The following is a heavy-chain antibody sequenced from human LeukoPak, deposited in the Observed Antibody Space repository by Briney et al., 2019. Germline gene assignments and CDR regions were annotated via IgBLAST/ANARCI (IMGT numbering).Heavy chain of an antibody. CDR3: ARDRSYTSSYYDY. Sequence: GASAKVSCKASGYTFTGYYMHWVRQAPGQGLEWMGWINPNSGATNYAQKFQGRVTMTRDTSSSTAYMDLSRLTSDDTAVYYCARDRSYTSSYYDYWGQGTLVTVSS. V-gene: IGHV1-2*02. D-gene: IGHD6-13*01. CDR2: INPNSGAT. J-gene: IGHJ4*02. CDR1: GYTFTGYY.